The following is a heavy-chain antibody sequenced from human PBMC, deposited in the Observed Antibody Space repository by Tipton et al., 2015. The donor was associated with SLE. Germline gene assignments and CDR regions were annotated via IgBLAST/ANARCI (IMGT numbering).Heavy chain of an antibody. V-gene: IGHV4-59*01. CDR2: IYYTGNT. Sequence: TLSLTCTVSGGSITNYYWTWIRQTPGKGLEWIGNIYYTGNTNYNPSLKTRVTMSVDTSKNQFSLKLSSVTAADTAVYYCAREGIYGDSARSYFDYWGQGTLGTVSS. J-gene: IGHJ4*02. CDR3: AREGIYGDSARSYFDY. D-gene: IGHD4-17*01. CDR1: GGSITNYY.